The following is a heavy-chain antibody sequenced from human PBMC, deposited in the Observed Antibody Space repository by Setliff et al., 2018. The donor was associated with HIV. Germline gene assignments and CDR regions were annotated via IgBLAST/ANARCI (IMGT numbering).Heavy chain of an antibody. CDR3: ASSSPGYYDILTGYYEGYYFDY. Sequence: PSETLSLTCTVSGGSISSGDYYWSWIRQPPGKGLEWTGYIYHTGNTYYNPSLKSRVTLSVDTSKNQFSLKLSSVTAADTAVYYCASSSPGYYDILTGYYEGYYFDYWGQGTLVTVSS. CDR2: IYHTGNT. D-gene: IGHD3-9*01. V-gene: IGHV4-30-4*08. J-gene: IGHJ4*02. CDR1: GGSISSGDYY.